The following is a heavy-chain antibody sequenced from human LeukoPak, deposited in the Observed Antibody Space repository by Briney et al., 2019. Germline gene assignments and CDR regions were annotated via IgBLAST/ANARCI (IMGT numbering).Heavy chain of an antibody. D-gene: IGHD3-10*01. CDR2: ISAYNGNT. CDR3: ARRGEGSGSYSTADH. V-gene: IGHV1-18*01. Sequence: ASVKVSCKASGYTFTSYGISWVRQAPGQGLEWMGWISAYNGNTNYAQKLQGRVTMTTDTSTSTAYMELRSLRSDDTAVYYCARRGEGSGSYSTADHWGQGTLVTVSS. J-gene: IGHJ4*02. CDR1: GYTFTSYG.